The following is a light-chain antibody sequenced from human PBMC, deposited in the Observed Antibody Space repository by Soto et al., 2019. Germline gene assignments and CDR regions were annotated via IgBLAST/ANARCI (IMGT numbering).Light chain of an antibody. J-gene: IGKJ1*01. CDR3: QQYNNWPWT. CDR1: QSVSTY. V-gene: IGKV3D-15*01. CDR2: DAS. Sequence: EIVMTQSPATLSVSPGERSTLSCRAIQSVSTYLAWYQQKPGQVPRLLIYDASNRATGIPARFSGGGSGTEFTLTISSLQSEDFEVYYCQQYNNWPWTFGQGTKVDIK.